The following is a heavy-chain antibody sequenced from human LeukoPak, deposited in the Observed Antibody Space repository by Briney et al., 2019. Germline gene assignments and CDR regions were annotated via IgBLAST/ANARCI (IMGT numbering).Heavy chain of an antibody. Sequence: SETLSLTCAVYGGSFSGYYWGWIRQPPGKGLEWIGEINHSGSTNYNPSLKSRVTISVDTSKNQFSLKLSSVTAADTAVYYCARGLLWAVAGTWGQGTLVTVSS. CDR3: ARGLLWAVAGT. J-gene: IGHJ4*02. CDR1: GGSFSGYY. V-gene: IGHV4-34*01. CDR2: INHSGST. D-gene: IGHD6-19*01.